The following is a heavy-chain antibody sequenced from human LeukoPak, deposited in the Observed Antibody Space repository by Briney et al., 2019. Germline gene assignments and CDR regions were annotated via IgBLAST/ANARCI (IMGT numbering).Heavy chain of an antibody. V-gene: IGHV3-23*01. CDR1: GFTFSSYA. J-gene: IGHJ4*02. CDR2: ITDSGHSP. D-gene: IGHD2-15*01. CDR3: ARGGALGFCSGGACYSTFDY. Sequence: GGSLRLSCAASGFTFSSYAMGWVRQVPGKGLKWVSSITDSGHSPWYADSVKGRFTISRDNSKNTLYLQMNSLRAEDTAVYYCARGGALGFCSGGACYSTFDYWGQGTQVTVSS.